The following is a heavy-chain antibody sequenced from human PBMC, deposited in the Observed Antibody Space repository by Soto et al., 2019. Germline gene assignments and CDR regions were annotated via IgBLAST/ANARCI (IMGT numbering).Heavy chain of an antibody. J-gene: IGHJ5*02. CDR1: GGSISSYY. D-gene: IGHD1-26*01. CDR2: IYYSGST. Sequence: SETLSLTCTVSGGSISSYYWNWIRQPPGKGLEWIGYIYYSGSTNYNPSLKSRVTISVDTSKNQFSLKLSSVTAADTAVYYCERKEGVGANNWFDPWGQGTLVTVSS. CDR3: ERKEGVGANNWFDP. V-gene: IGHV4-59*01.